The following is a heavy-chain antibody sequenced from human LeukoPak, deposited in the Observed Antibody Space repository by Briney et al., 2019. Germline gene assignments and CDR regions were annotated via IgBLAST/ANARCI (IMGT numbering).Heavy chain of an antibody. J-gene: IGHJ4*02. Sequence: PGRSLRLSCAASGFTFDDYAMHWVRQAPGKGLEWVSGISWNSGDIGYADSVKGRFTISRGNAKNSLYLQMNSLRAEDTAIYYCARDSLLLVRYYFDYWGQGTLVTVSS. CDR2: ISWNSGDI. V-gene: IGHV3-9*01. D-gene: IGHD6-13*01. CDR1: GFTFDDYA. CDR3: ARDSLLLVRYYFDY.